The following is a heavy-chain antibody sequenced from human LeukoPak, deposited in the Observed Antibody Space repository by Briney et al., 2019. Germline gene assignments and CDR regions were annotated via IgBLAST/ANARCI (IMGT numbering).Heavy chain of an antibody. CDR3: SLASGPPHEFDY. J-gene: IGHJ4*02. V-gene: IGHV1-18*01. D-gene: IGHD6-25*01. CDR2: ISAYNGNT. CDR1: GYTFTSYG. Sequence: ASVKVSCKASGYTFTSYGISWVRQAPEQGLEWMGWISAYNGNTNYAQKLQGRVTMTTDTSTSTAYMELRSLRSDDTAVYYCSLASGPPHEFDYWGQGTLVTVSS.